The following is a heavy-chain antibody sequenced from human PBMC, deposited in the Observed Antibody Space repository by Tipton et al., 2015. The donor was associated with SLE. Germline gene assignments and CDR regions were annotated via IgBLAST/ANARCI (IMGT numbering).Heavy chain of an antibody. V-gene: IGHV1-2*06. J-gene: IGHJ4*02. Sequence: QSGAEVKKPGASVKVSCKASGYTFTGYYMHWVRQAPGQGLEWMGRINPNSGGTNYAQKFQGRVTMTRDTSISTAYMELSRLRSDDTAVYYCARALLLLDSAFDYWGQGTLVTVSS. D-gene: IGHD3-22*01. CDR3: ARALLLLDSAFDY. CDR1: GYTFTGYY. CDR2: INPNSGGT.